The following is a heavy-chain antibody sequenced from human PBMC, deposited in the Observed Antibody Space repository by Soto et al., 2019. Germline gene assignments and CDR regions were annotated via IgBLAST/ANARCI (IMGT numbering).Heavy chain of an antibody. V-gene: IGHV3-30-3*01. J-gene: IGHJ4*02. CDR2: ISYDGSNK. Sequence: PGGSLRLSCAASGFTFSSYAMSWVRQAPGKGLEWVAVISYDGSNKYYADSVKGRFTISRDNSKNTLYLQMNSLRAEDTAVYYCARVPSSSGRAHFDYWGQGTLVTVSS. CDR3: ARVPSSSGRAHFDY. D-gene: IGHD2-15*01. CDR1: GFTFSSYA.